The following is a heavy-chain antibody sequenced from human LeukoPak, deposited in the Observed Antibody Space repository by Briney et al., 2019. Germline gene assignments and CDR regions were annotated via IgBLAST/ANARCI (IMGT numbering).Heavy chain of an antibody. CDR3: AKGGLCPYVCPTRIAVSGYFVS. V-gene: IGHV3-23*01. CDR2: INSNGDST. J-gene: IGHJ4*02. D-gene: IGHD6-19*01. CDR1: GFTFSIFT. Sequence: GGSLRLSCAASGFTFSIFTMSWVRQAPGKGLEWVSSINSNGDSTYYADSVKGRFTISRDNSKNTLFLQMNSLSAEDTALYYCAKGGLCPYVCPTRIAVSGYFVSWGQGILVSVSS.